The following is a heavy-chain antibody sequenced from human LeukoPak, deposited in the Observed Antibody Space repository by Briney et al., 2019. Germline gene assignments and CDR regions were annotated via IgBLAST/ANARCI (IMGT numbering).Heavy chain of an antibody. Sequence: SETLSLTCTVSGVSISSGTYYWGWIRQPPGNTLEWIGSVYYSGTTDYNPSLKSRATMSVDTSKSQFSLKLNSVTAADTAVYYCARNRYCSAGSCYSDSWGQGTLVTVSS. CDR3: ARNRYCSAGSCYSDS. CDR1: GVSISSGTYY. CDR2: VYYSGTT. D-gene: IGHD2-15*01. V-gene: IGHV4-39*01. J-gene: IGHJ4*02.